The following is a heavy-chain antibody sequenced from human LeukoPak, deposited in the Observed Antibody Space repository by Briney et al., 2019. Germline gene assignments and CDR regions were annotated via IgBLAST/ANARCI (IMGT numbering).Heavy chain of an antibody. CDR3: ARTRYSSGWPEYFQD. CDR2: IDWDDDQ. V-gene: IGHV2-70*11. D-gene: IGHD6-19*01. Sequence: SGPALVKPTQTLTLTCTFSGFSLSTSGMCVSWIRRPPGKALEWLARIDWDDDQYYSTSLKTRLTISKDTSKNQVVLTMTNMDPVDTATYYCARTRYSSGWPEYFQDWGQGTLVTVSS. J-gene: IGHJ1*01. CDR1: GFSLSTSGMC.